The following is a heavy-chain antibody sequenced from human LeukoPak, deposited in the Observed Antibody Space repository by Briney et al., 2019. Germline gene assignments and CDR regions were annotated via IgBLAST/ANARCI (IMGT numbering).Heavy chain of an antibody. V-gene: IGHV1-2*02. Sequence: GASVKVSCKTSGYSFTAFYIHWVRQAPGQGLEWMGWIHPRRGDTNYAQKFQGRVTMTRDTSTSTVYMELSSLRSEDTAVYYCARAQIVYGSGSYYTHDYWGQGTLVTVSS. CDR2: IHPRRGDT. J-gene: IGHJ4*02. CDR1: GYSFTAFY. D-gene: IGHD3-10*01. CDR3: ARAQIVYGSGSYYTHDY.